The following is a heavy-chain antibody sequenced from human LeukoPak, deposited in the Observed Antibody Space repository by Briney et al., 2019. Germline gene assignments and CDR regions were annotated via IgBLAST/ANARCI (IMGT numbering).Heavy chain of an antibody. Sequence: SQTLSLTCTVSGGSISSGGYYWSWIRQPPGKGLEWIGYIYHSGSTYYNPSLKSRVTISVDRSKNQFSLKLGSVTAADTAVYYCARAAAGTSYYFDYWGQGTLVTVSS. CDR2: IYHSGST. D-gene: IGHD6-13*01. V-gene: IGHV4-30-2*01. CDR3: ARAAAGTSYYFDY. CDR1: GGSISSGGYY. J-gene: IGHJ4*02.